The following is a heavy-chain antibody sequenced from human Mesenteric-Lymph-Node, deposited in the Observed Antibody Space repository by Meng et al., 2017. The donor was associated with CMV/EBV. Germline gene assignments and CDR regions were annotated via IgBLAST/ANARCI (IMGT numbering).Heavy chain of an antibody. CDR3: ASSMQFDMDALDM. CDR2: IDDDGSTT. Sequence: GGSLRLSCAASRFSIGTKWMHWVRQAPGKGLVWVARIDDDGSTTTYADSVKGRFTISRDNAKNTLYLEMNSLRVGDTAVYYCASSMQFDMDALDMWGQGTMVTVSS. CDR1: RFSIGTKW. D-gene: IGHD2-15*01. V-gene: IGHV3-74*01. J-gene: IGHJ3*02.